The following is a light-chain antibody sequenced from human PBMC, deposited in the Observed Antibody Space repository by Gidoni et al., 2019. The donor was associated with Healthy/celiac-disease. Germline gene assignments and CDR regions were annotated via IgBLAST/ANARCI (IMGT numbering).Light chain of an antibody. J-gene: IGLJ2*01. CDR1: SSDVGGYNY. V-gene: IGLV2-14*01. Sequence: QSALTQPASVSGSPGQSITISCTGTSSDVGGYNYVSWYQQQPGKAPKLIIYDVSNRTSGFSHLFSGSKSGNTASLTISGLHAEDDAYYYCSSYTSSSTRVFGGGTKLTVL. CDR2: DVS. CDR3: SSYTSSSTRV.